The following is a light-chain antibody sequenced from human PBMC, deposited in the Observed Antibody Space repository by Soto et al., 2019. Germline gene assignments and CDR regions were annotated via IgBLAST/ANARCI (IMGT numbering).Light chain of an antibody. CDR3: SSYTSSGIV. V-gene: IGLV2-14*01. J-gene: IGLJ3*02. CDR1: SNDIGGYNY. CDR2: EVS. Sequence: QSALTQPASVSGSPGQSITISCTGTSNDIGGYNYVSWYQQHPGKAPKLLIYEVSNRPSGISYRFSGSKSGNTASLTISGLRAEDEADYYCSSYTSSGIVFGGGTKVTVL.